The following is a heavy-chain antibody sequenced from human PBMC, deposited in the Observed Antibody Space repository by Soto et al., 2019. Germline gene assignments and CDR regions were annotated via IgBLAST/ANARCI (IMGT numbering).Heavy chain of an antibody. Sequence: QVQVEQSGAEVKKPGSSLKVSCKTSGGPFSSQAFNWVRQARGHGLEWMGGIIPLLGSTTYAQKFQDRVTFTADESTSTVYMELRSLRSEDTATYFCAMSDGPHFYYVIDVWGRGTTLTVSS. D-gene: IGHD2-21*01. CDR3: AMSDGPHFYYVIDV. CDR2: IIPLLGST. J-gene: IGHJ6*02. V-gene: IGHV1-69*01. CDR1: GGPFSSQA.